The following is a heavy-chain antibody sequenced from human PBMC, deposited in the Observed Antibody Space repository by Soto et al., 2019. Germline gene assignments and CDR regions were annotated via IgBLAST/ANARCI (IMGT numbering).Heavy chain of an antibody. V-gene: IGHV3-74*01. J-gene: IGHJ4*02. D-gene: IGHD6-19*01. CDR1: GFTLGSFW. CDR2: INSEGSSI. Sequence: GGSLRLSCAASGFTLGSFWMHWVRQAPGKGLVWVSRINSEGSSIGYADSVKGRFTISRDNAKNTLYLQMNSLRVEDTAVYYCARGLYTSAPASDYWGQGTLVTVSS. CDR3: ARGLYTSAPASDY.